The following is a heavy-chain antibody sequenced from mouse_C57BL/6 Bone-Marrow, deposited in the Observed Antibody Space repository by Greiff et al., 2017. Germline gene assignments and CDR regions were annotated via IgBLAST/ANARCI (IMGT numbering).Heavy chain of an antibody. CDR1: GFSLTSYG. CDR2: IWSGGST. J-gene: IGHJ4*01. Sequence: QVQLQQSGPGLVQPSQSLSITCTVSGFSLTSYGVHWVRQSPGKGLEWLGVIWSGGSTDYNAAFISRLSISKDNSKSQVFFKMNSLQADDTAIYYCASPFGNYVSMDYWGQGTSVTVSS. V-gene: IGHV2-2*01. D-gene: IGHD2-1*01. CDR3: ASPFGNYVSMDY.